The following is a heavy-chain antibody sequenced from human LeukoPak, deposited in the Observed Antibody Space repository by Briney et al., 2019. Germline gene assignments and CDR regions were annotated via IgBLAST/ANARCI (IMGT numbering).Heavy chain of an antibody. D-gene: IGHD2-2*01. CDR1: GFTFSSYG. J-gene: IGHJ4*02. CDR3: AREAYCSSTSCYFDY. Sequence: PGRSLRLSCAASGFTFSSYGMHWVRQAPGKGLEWVAVIWYDGSNKYYADSVKGRFTISRDHSKNTLYLQMNSLRAEDTAVCCCAREAYCSSTSCYFDYWGQGTLVTVSS. CDR2: IWYDGSNK. V-gene: IGHV3-33*01.